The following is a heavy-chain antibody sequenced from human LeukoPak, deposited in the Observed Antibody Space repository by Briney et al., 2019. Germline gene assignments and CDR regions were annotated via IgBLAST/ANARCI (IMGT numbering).Heavy chain of an antibody. CDR2: IIVGSGVT. CDR1: GFTSTNFA. V-gene: IGHV1-58*01. CDR3: AADLSNPRMGASYLDS. J-gene: IGHJ4*02. D-gene: IGHD3-16*01. Sequence: ASVKVSCKASGFTSTNFAVQWVRQARGQRLEWIGWIIVGSGVTKCAQDFQERVTITRDLSTSTLYMELRSLTSEDTAVYYCAADLSNPRMGASYLDSWGQGTLVTVSS.